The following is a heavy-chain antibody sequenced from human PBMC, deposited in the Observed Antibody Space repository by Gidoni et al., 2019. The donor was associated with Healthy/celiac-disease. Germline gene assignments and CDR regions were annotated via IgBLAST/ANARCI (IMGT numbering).Heavy chain of an antibody. CDR3: ARRIAXRTAVDY. CDR1: GYSFTSYW. Sequence: EVQLVQSGAEVNKPGESLKISCTGSGYSFTSYWIGWVRQMPGKGLEWMGIIYPGDADTRYSPSFQGQVTISADXXISTAYLQWXSLXAXDTAMYYCARRIAXRTAVDYWGQGTLVXVSS. D-gene: IGHD6-6*01. J-gene: IGHJ4*02. V-gene: IGHV5-51*01. CDR2: IYPGDADT.